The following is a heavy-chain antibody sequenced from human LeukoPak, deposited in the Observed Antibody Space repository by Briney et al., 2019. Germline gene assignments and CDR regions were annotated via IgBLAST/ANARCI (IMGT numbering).Heavy chain of an antibody. CDR3: ARMSYYSDTNWFDP. Sequence: GGSLRLSCAASGFTFSSYGMHWVRQAPGKGLEWLAFIRYDGSNKYYADSVKGRFTISRDNSKDTLYPQMNSLRSEDTAVYYCARMSYYSDTNWFDPWGQGTLVTVSS. V-gene: IGHV3-30*02. D-gene: IGHD3-22*01. CDR1: GFTFSSYG. CDR2: IRYDGSNK. J-gene: IGHJ5*02.